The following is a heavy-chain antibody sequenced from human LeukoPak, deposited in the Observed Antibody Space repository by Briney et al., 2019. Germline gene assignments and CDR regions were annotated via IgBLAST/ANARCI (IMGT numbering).Heavy chain of an antibody. CDR3: ARGRCSSTSCYPGGY. D-gene: IGHD2-2*01. J-gene: IGHJ4*02. CDR2: INHSGST. Sequence: PSETLSLTCAVYGGSFSGYYWSWIRQPPGKGLEWTGEINHSGSTNYNPSLKSRVTISVDTSKNQFSLKLSSVTAADTAVYYCARGRCSSTSCYPGGYWGQGTLVTVSS. V-gene: IGHV4-34*01. CDR1: GGSFSGYY.